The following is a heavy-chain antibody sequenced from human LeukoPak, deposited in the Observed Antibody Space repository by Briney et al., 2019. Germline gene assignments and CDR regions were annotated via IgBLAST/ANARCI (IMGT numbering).Heavy chain of an antibody. Sequence: PSETLSLTCAVYGGSFSGYYWSWIRQPPGKGLEWIGEINHSGSTNYNPSLKSRVTISVDTSKNQFSLKLSSVTAADTAVYYCARQAAAGTTAPPFDYWGQGTLVTVSS. CDR3: ARQAAAGTTAPPFDY. V-gene: IGHV4-34*01. CDR2: INHSGST. CDR1: GGSFSGYY. D-gene: IGHD6-13*01. J-gene: IGHJ4*02.